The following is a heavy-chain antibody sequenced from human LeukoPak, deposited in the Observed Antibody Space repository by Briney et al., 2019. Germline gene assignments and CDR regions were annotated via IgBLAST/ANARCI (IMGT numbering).Heavy chain of an antibody. CDR3: AKLVYPGGYKGILYFLDS. CDR1: GFTFSSYW. V-gene: IGHV3-30*18. J-gene: IGHJ4*02. D-gene: IGHD5-24*01. Sequence: PGGSLRLSCAASGFTFSSYWMSWVRQAPGKGLEWVAVISYDGINKYYADSVQGRFTISRDNSKNTVYLQMNSLRAEDTAVYYCAKLVYPGGYKGILYFLDSWGQGTLVTVSS. CDR2: ISYDGINK.